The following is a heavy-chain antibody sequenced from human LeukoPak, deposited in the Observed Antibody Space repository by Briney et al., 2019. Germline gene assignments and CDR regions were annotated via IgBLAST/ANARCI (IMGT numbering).Heavy chain of an antibody. J-gene: IGHJ4*02. CDR3: ARDRVTVTTSVGYFDY. Sequence: ASVKVSCKASGYTFTSYYMHWVRQAPGQGLEWMGIINPSGGSTSYAQKFHGRVTMTRDTSTSTVYMELSSLRSEDTAVYYCARDRVTVTTSVGYFDYWGQGTLATVSS. D-gene: IGHD4-17*01. V-gene: IGHV1-46*01. CDR2: INPSGGST. CDR1: GYTFTSYY.